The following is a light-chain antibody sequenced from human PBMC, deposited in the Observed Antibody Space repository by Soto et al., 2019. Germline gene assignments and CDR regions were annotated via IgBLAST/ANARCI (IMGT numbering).Light chain of an antibody. CDR1: QSIRNY. V-gene: IGKV1-39*01. CDR2: AAS. J-gene: IGKJ2*03. CDR3: QQSYSAPYS. Sequence: DIQMTQSPSSLSASVGDRVTITCRARQSIRNYLNWYQQKPGKAPKLLIYAASSLQSGVPSRFSGSGSGTDCTLTFSSLQTEDFAPYYCQQSYSAPYSFGHGTQREIK.